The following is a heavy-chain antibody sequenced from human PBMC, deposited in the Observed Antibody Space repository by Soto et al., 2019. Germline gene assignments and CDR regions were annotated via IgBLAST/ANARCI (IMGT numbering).Heavy chain of an antibody. CDR3: AKGGFLSFYYYFYGMDV. CDR1: GFTFSSYA. CDR2: ISGSGGST. D-gene: IGHD3-16*01. Sequence: GGSLRLSCAASGFTFSSYAMSWVRQAPGKGLEWVSAISGSGGSTYYADSVKGRFTISRDNSKNTLYLQMNSLRAEDTAVYYCAKGGFLSFYYYFYGMDVWGHGPTVTVSS. J-gene: IGHJ6*02. V-gene: IGHV3-23*01.